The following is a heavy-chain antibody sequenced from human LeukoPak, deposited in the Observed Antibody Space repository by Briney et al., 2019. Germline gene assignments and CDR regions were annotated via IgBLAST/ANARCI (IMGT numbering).Heavy chain of an antibody. D-gene: IGHD3-16*01. CDR3: AKKGGFDP. CDR1: GFTFSSYG. V-gene: IGHV3-33*06. Sequence: GGSLRLSCAASGFTFSSYGMHWVRQAPGKGLEWVAVIWSDGGNKYYRDSVKGRFTISRDNSQNTLYLQMNSLRVEDTAVYYCAKKGGFDPWGQGTLVTVSS. CDR2: IWSDGGNK. J-gene: IGHJ5*02.